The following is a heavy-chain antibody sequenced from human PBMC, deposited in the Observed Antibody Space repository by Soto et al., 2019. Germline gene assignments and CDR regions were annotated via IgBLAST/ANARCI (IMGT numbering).Heavy chain of an antibody. J-gene: IGHJ5*02. V-gene: IGHV4-4*02. CDR2: IHPSGNT. CDR3: SKVDAEYFVSRGDRWFDP. D-gene: IGHD2-21*01. Sequence: SETRSLTCAVSGVSISSRNWWSWVRQPPGKGLEWIGEIHPSGNTNSNPSLKSRVTMSVDESKNQFSLKLTSVTAADTAVYYCSKVDAEYFVSRGDRWFDPWGQGTLVTVS. CDR1: GVSISSRNW.